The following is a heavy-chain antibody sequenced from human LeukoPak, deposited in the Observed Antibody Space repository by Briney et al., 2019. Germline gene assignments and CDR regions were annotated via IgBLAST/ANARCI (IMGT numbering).Heavy chain of an antibody. CDR1: GGSISNYY. Sequence: SETLSLTCAVSGGSISNYYWSWIRQPAGKGLEWIGRIHSSGSTRYNPSLKSRVTMSVDASKKQFSLNLIYVTAADTAVYYCARDVPPHYWGQGTLVNVSS. J-gene: IGHJ4*02. CDR3: ARDVPPHY. V-gene: IGHV4-4*07. CDR2: IHSSGST.